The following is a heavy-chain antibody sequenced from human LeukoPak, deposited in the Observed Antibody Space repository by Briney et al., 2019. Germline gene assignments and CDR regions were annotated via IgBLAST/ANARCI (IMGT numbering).Heavy chain of an antibody. J-gene: IGHJ1*01. CDR1: GGSISSGGYS. V-gene: IGHV4-30-2*01. CDR2: IYHSGST. CDR3: ARVCSSTSCYPGIQH. D-gene: IGHD2-2*01. Sequence: SQTLSLTCAVSGGSISSGGYSWSSIRQPPGKGLEWIGYIYHSGSTYYNPSLKSRVTISVDTSKNQFSLKLSSVTAEDTAVYYCARVCSSTSCYPGIQHWGQGTLVTVSS.